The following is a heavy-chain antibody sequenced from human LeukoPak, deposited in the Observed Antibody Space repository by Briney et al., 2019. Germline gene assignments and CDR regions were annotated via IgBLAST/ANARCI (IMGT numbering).Heavy chain of an antibody. CDR2: ISYDGNNK. CDR3: ARALGDYVEFEDY. D-gene: IGHD4-17*01. Sequence: PGKSLRLSCVASGFTLSSYGMHWVRQAPGKGLEWVAVISYDGNNKYYADSVKGRFTISRDNSKNTLYLQMNSLRAEDTAVYYCARALGDYVEFEDYWGQGTLVTVSS. CDR1: GFTLSSYG. J-gene: IGHJ4*02. V-gene: IGHV3-30*03.